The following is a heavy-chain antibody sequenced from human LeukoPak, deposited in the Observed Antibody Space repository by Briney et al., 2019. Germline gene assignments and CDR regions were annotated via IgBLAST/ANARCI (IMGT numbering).Heavy chain of an antibody. CDR3: ARDSEGSDY. D-gene: IGHD3-10*01. V-gene: IGHV4-39*07. Sequence: PSETLSLTCTVSGGSISSSSFYWGWIRQPPGKGLEWIGNNYYSGITYYNPSLKSRLTISVDTSKNQFSLKLSSVTAADTAVYYCARDSEGSDYWGQGTLVTVSS. J-gene: IGHJ4*02. CDR2: NYYSGIT. CDR1: GGSISSSSFY.